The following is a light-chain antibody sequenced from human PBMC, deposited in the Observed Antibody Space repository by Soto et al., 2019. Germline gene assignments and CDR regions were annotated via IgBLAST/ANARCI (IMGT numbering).Light chain of an antibody. CDR1: QGISNY. CDR3: QEYNSAPFT. J-gene: IGKJ3*01. V-gene: IGKV1-27*01. CDR2: AAS. Sequence: DIQMTQSPSSLSASVGDRVTITCRASQGISNYLAWYQQKPGKVPKLLIYAASTLQSGVPPRFSGSGSGTDISLTTSCLQAEDVQTYYCQEYNSAPFTVSHGTRVDI.